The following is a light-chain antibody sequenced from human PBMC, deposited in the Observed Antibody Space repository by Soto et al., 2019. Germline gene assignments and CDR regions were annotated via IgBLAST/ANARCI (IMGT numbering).Light chain of an antibody. V-gene: IGLV2-8*01. Sequence: QSVLTQPPSASGSPGQSVTISCTGTSSDVGGYNDVSWYQQHPGKAPKLMIYEVTKRPSGVPDRFSGSKSGNTASLTVSGLQAEDEADYYCSSYAGSSNYVVFGGGTKLTVL. CDR3: SSYAGSSNYVV. CDR2: EVT. J-gene: IGLJ2*01. CDR1: SSDVGGYND.